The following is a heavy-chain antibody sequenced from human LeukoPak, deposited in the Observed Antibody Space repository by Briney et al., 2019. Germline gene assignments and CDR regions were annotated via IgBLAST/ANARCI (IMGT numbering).Heavy chain of an antibody. J-gene: IGHJ3*02. CDR1: GYTFTGYY. CDR2: INPNSGGT. D-gene: IGHD3-10*01. Sequence: ASVKVSCKASGYTFTGYYMHWVRQAPGQGLEWMGWINPNSGGTNYAQKFQGRVTMTRDTSISTAYMELSRLRSDDTAVYYCARARGGYFDFLGAFDIWGQGTMVTVSS. V-gene: IGHV1-2*02. CDR3: ARARGGYFDFLGAFDI.